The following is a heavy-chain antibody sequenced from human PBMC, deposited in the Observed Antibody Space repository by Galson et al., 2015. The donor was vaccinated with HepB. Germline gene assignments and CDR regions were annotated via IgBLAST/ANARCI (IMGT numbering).Heavy chain of an antibody. CDR3: ARVASRGSKTATDYGDSQNWFDP. Sequence: QSGAEVKKPGASVKVSCKASGHTFTSYGISWVRQAPGQGLEWMGWISAYNGNTNYAQKLQGRVTMTTDTSTSTAYMELRSLRSDDTAVYHCARVASRGSKTATDYGDSQNWFDPWGQGTLVTVSS. V-gene: IGHV1-18*01. CDR1: GHTFTSYG. CDR2: ISAYNGNT. D-gene: IGHD4-17*01. J-gene: IGHJ5*02.